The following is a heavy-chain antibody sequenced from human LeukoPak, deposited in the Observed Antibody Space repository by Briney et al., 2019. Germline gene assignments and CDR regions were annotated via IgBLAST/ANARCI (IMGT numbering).Heavy chain of an antibody. CDR1: GFTFSSYG. J-gene: IGHJ4*02. D-gene: IGHD3-22*01. CDR3: AKDSGSSGYYYFGF. Sequence: GGSLRLSCAASGFTFSSYGMSWVRQAPGKGLEWVSAISGSGGSTYYADSVKGRFTISRDNSKNTLYLQMNSLRAEDTAVYYCAKDSGSSGYYYFGFWGQGTLVTVSS. V-gene: IGHV3-23*01. CDR2: ISGSGGST.